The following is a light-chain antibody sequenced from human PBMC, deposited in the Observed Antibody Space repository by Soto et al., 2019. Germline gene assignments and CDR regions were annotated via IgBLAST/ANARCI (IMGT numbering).Light chain of an antibody. V-gene: IGKV3-20*01. CDR3: QQYGDSPIT. J-gene: IGKJ5*01. CDR2: GAS. Sequence: EIVLTQSPGTLSLSPGERATLSCRVSQSVTSTYLAWYQQKAGQAPRLLIYGASSRATGVPDRFSGNGSGTDFTLTITRLEPEDFALYYCQQYGDSPITFGQGSRLEIK. CDR1: QSVTSTY.